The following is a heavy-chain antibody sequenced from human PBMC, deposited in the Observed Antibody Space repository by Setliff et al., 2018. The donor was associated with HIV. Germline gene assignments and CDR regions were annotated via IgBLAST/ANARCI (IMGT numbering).Heavy chain of an antibody. CDR3: ARGPNTAMVPGYFDY. J-gene: IGHJ4*02. V-gene: IGHV1-69*05. CDR2: IIPIFGTA. Sequence: SVKVSCKASGGTFSSYAISWVRQAPGQGLEWMGGIIPIFGTANYAQKFQGRVTITTDESTSTAYMELSSLRSEDTAVYYCARGPNTAMVPGYFDYWGLGTRVTVSS. D-gene: IGHD5-18*01. CDR1: GGTFSSYA.